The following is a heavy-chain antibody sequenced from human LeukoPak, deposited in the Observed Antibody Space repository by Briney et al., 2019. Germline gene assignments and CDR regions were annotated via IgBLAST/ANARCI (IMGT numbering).Heavy chain of an antibody. D-gene: IGHD3-22*01. CDR1: GFTFSSYA. V-gene: IGHV3-23*01. CDR3: AKGRKIYDSSGYYYDY. CDR2: ISGSGGST. Sequence: PGGSLRLSCAASGFTFSSYAMSWVRQAPGKGLEWVSAISGSGGSTYYADSVKGRFTISRDNSKNTLYLQMNSLRAEDTAVYYCAKGRKIYDSSGYYYDYWGQGTLVTVSS. J-gene: IGHJ4*02.